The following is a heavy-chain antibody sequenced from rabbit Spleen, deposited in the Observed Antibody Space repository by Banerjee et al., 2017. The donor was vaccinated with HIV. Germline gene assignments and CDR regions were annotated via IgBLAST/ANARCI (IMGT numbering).Heavy chain of an antibody. D-gene: IGHD7-1*01. CDR2: IWTGSGST. CDR1: GFSFSSGYY. V-gene: IGHV1S43*01. Sequence: QSLEESGGGLVKPEGSLTLTCTASGFSFSSGYYMCWARQAPGKGLEWIGCIWTGSGSTYYASWAKGRFTITRSTSLNTVDLKMTSLTAADTATYFCARDTGTSFSSYGMDLWGPGPWSPS. CDR3: ARDTGTSFSSYGMDL. J-gene: IGHJ6*01.